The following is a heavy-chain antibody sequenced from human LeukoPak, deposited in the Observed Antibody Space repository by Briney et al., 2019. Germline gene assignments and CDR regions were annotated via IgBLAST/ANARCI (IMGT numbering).Heavy chain of an antibody. Sequence: SETLSLTCTVSGGSISSSYWSWIRQPPGKGLEWIGYIYYSGSTNYNPSLKSRVTISLDTSKNQFSLELTSVTAADMAVYYCARATSYYCIDYWGQGTLVTVSS. D-gene: IGHD3-16*01. V-gene: IGHV4-59*01. CDR3: ARATSYYCIDY. J-gene: IGHJ4*02. CDR2: IYYSGST. CDR1: GGSISSSY.